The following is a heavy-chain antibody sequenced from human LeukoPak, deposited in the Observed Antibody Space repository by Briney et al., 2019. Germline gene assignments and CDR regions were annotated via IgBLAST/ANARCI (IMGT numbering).Heavy chain of an antibody. CDR1: GFTFSNFW. V-gene: IGHV3-74*01. CDR3: ARGGPYSSSWYYFDY. CDR2: IYGDGSFT. Sequence: PGGSLRLSCAASGFTFSNFWMHWVRQAPGKGLVWVALIYGDGSFTRYADSVKGRFTISRDNAKNSLYLQMNSLRAEDTAVYYCARGGPYSSSWYYFDYWGQGTLVTVSS. D-gene: IGHD6-13*01. J-gene: IGHJ4*02.